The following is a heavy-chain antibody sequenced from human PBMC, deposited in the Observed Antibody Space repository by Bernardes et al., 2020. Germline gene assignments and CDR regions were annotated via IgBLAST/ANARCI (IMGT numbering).Heavy chain of an antibody. CDR3: ARGILGLSYFDS. CDR1: GDSISNYY. V-gene: IGHV4-59*01. Sequence: ETLSLTCTVSGDSISNYYWNWIRQPPGTGLEWLGYMFYNGNTNNNPSLKSRVTISVDTSKNQFSLRLSSVTAADTAVYYCARGILGLSYFDSWGQGTLVTSSS. D-gene: IGHD3-16*01. CDR2: MFYNGNT. J-gene: IGHJ4*02.